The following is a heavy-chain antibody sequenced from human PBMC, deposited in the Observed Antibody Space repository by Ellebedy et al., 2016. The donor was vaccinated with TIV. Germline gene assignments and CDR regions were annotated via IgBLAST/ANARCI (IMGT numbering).Heavy chain of an antibody. J-gene: IGHJ4*02. CDR1: GGSIRGTDYY. Sequence: SETLSLTXSVSGGSIRGTDYYLVWIRQPPWQGLEWIGSIYYDGSSYYHPSLKSRVTMSVDTSKNQISLRLSPVTAADTSVYYCAKPDRGSSGWCVYWGQGILVTVSS. CDR2: IYYDGSS. V-gene: IGHV4-39*01. CDR3: AKPDRGSSGWCVY. D-gene: IGHD6-19*01.